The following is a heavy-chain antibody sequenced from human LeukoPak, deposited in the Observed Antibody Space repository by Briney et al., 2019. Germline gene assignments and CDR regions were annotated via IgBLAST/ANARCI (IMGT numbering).Heavy chain of an antibody. CDR2: ISSDGSNK. V-gene: IGHV3-30*18. J-gene: IGHJ6*02. CDR3: AKAPPGWELRSYGMDV. D-gene: IGHD1-26*01. Sequence: PRRSLRLSCPAAGFTFSSYGMHWVSQAPGKGLEWVAVISSDGSNKYYADSVKGRFTISRGNSKNTLYLQMNSLRAEDTAVYYCAKAPPGWELRSYGMDVWGQGTTVTVSS. CDR1: GFTFSSYG.